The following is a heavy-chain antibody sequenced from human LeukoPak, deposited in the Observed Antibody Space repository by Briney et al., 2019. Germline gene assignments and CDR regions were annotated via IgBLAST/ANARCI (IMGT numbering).Heavy chain of an antibody. Sequence: ASVKVSCKASGYTFTGYYMHWVRQAPGQGLEWMGWINPNSGGTNYAQKFQGRVTMTRDTSISTAYMELSRLRSDDTAVYYCARVRWELPRLFDYWGQGTLVTVSS. J-gene: IGHJ4*02. CDR1: GYTFTGYY. D-gene: IGHD1-26*01. CDR3: ARVRWELPRLFDY. CDR2: INPNSGGT. V-gene: IGHV1-2*02.